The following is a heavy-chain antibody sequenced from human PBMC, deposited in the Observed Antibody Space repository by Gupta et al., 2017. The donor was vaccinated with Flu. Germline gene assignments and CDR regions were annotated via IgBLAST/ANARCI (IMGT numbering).Heavy chain of an antibody. Sequence: EGLEWVSGISGSGGNTDYADSVKGRFTISRDNSKNTLYLQINSLRAEDTAVYYCAKGGLVRWFDPWGQGTLVTVSS. CDR3: AKGGLVRWFDP. J-gene: IGHJ5*02. CDR2: ISGSGGNT. V-gene: IGHV3-23*01. D-gene: IGHD3-16*01.